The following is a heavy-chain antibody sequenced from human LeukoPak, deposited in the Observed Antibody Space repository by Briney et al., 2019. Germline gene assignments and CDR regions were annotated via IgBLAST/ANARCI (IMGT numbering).Heavy chain of an antibody. CDR1: GGSINSYY. J-gene: IGHJ4*02. CDR2: IYTGGST. Sequence: SETLSLTCTVSGGSINSYYWSWIRQPAGKGLEWIGRIYTGGSTNYNPSLKSRVTMSVDTSKNQFSLKLSSVTAADTAMYYCARSPRGVGVTALDYWGQGTLVTVSS. CDR3: ARSPRGVGVTALDY. D-gene: IGHD1-26*01. V-gene: IGHV4-4*07.